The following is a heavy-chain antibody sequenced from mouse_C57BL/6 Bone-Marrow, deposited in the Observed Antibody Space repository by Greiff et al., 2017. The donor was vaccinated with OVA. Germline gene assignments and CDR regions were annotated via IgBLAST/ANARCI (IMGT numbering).Heavy chain of an antibody. Sequence: VQLQQSGAELVRPGASVKLSCTASGFNIKDDYMHWVKQRPEQGLEWIGWIDPENGDTEYASKFQGKATITADTSSNTAYLQLSSLTSEDTAVYYCTSLRWTKPPYFAYWGQGTLVTVSA. CDR1: GFNIKDDY. CDR3: TSLRWTKPPYFAY. CDR2: IDPENGDT. D-gene: IGHD1-3*01. J-gene: IGHJ3*01. V-gene: IGHV14-4*01.